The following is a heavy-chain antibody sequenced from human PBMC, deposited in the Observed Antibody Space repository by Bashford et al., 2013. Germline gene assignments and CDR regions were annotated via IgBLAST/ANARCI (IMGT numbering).Heavy chain of an antibody. CDR1: GYTFTGYY. CDR2: INPNSGGT. CDR3: AREVPHCSSTSCHNTNYGMDV. V-gene: IGHV1-2*02. J-gene: IGHJ6*02. Sequence: ASVKVSCKASGYTFTGYYMHWVRQAPGQGLEWMGWINPNSGGTNYAQKFQGRVTMTRDTSISTAYMELSRLRSDDTAVYYCAREVPHCSSTSCHNTNYGMDVVGAKGPRSPSP. D-gene: IGHD2-2*01.